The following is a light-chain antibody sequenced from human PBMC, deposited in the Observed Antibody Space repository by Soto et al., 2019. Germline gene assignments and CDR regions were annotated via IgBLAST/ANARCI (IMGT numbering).Light chain of an antibody. CDR1: SSDVGAYHY. CDR3: CSYAGTYADV. CDR2: DVT. Sequence: QSALTQPRSVSGSPEQSVTISCTGTSSDVGAYHYVSWYQHHPGKAPKLMMYDVTKRPSGVPDRFSGSKSGNTAALTISGLQTEDEADYYCCSYAGTYADVFGTGTKLTVL. J-gene: IGLJ1*01. V-gene: IGLV2-11*01.